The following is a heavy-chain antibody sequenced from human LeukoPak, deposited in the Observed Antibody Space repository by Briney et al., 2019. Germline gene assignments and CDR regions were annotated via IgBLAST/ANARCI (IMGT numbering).Heavy chain of an antibody. D-gene: IGHD2-2*01. J-gene: IGHJ6*02. V-gene: IGHV3-30-3*01. CDR3: ARGSGHCSSTSCYLNYGMDV. CDR1: GFTXXXYA. Sequence: GFTXXXYAMXXVRQAPGKGLEWVAVISYDGSNKYYADSVKGRFTISRDNSKNTLYLQMNSLRAEDTAVYYCARGSGHCSSTSCYLNYGMDVWGQGTTVTVSS. CDR2: ISYDGSNK.